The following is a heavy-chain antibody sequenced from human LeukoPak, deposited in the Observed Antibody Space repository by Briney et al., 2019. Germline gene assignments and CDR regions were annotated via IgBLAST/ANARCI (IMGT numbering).Heavy chain of an antibody. CDR2: ISSNGGST. CDR1: GFTFSSYA. D-gene: IGHD6-13*01. Sequence: PGGSLRLSCAASGFTFSSYAMRWVRQAPGKGLEYVSAISSNGGSTYYANSVKGRFTISRDNSKNTLYLQMGSLRAEEMAVYYCARGKYSSTHPFDFWGQGTLVTVSS. J-gene: IGHJ4*02. V-gene: IGHV3-64*01. CDR3: ARGKYSSTHPFDF.